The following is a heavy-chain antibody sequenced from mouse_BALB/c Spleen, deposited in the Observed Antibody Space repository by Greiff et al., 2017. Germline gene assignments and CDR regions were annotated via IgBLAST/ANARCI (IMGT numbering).Heavy chain of an antibody. CDR2: ISSGGST. Sequence: EVQVVESGGGLVKPGGSLKLSCAASGFTFSSYAMSWVRQTPEKRLEWVASISSGGSTYYPDSVKGRFTISRDNARNILYLQMSSLRSEDTAMYYCARWLLRDFAYWGQGTLVTVSA. CDR3: ARWLLRDFAY. D-gene: IGHD2-3*01. CDR1: GFTFSSYA. J-gene: IGHJ3*01. V-gene: IGHV5-6-5*01.